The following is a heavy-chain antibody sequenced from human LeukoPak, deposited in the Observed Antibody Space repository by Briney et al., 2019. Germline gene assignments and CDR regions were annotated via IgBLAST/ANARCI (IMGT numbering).Heavy chain of an antibody. CDR2: ISYDGSNK. V-gene: IGHV3-30*01. CDR1: GFTFSSYA. Sequence: GRSLRLSCAASGFTFSSYAMHWVRQAPGKGLGWVAVISYDGSNKYYADSVKGRFTISRDNSKNTLYLQMNSLRAEDTAVYYCARDEARGAFDIWGQGTMVTVSS. CDR3: ARDEARGAFDI. J-gene: IGHJ3*02.